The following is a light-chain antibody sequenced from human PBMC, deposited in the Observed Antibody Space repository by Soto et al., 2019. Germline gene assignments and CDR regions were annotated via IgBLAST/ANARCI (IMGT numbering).Light chain of an antibody. CDR2: GAS. Sequence: DIQMTQSPSPLSASVGDRLTITCRASQNISYYLNWFQQRPGKAPQLLIFGASNLHIGVPSRFSGSGSRTDFALTISSLQPEDFATYHCQQSYTTPWTFGQGTKV. CDR1: QNISYY. J-gene: IGKJ1*01. CDR3: QQSYTTPWT. V-gene: IGKV1-39*01.